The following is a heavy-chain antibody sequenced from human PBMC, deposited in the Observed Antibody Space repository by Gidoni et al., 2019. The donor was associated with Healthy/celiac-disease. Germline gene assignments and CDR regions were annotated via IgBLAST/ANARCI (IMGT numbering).Heavy chain of an antibody. CDR1: GGSISSSNW. CDR3: ARELAVAGSRPYWYFDL. D-gene: IGHD6-19*01. CDR2: IHHSGRT. V-gene: IGHV4-4*02. J-gene: IGHJ2*01. Sequence: QVQLQESGPGLVKPSGTLSLTCAVSGGSISSSNWWSWVRQPPGKGLEWIGEIHHSGRTNYNQSLQSRVTISVDKSQHQFSLKLSSVTAADTAVYYCARELAVAGSRPYWYFDLWGRVTLVTVSS.